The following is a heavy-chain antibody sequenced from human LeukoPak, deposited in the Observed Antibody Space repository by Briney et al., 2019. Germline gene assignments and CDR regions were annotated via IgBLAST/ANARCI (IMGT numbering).Heavy chain of an antibody. Sequence: SETLSLTCTVSGGSISSYYWSWIRQPPGKGVEWIGYIYYSGSTNYNPSLKSRVTISVDTSKNQFSLKLSSVTAADTAVYYCASQYYYDGRFDYWGQGTLVTVSS. V-gene: IGHV4-59*01. J-gene: IGHJ4*02. CDR2: IYYSGST. D-gene: IGHD3-22*01. CDR3: ASQYYYDGRFDY. CDR1: GGSISSYY.